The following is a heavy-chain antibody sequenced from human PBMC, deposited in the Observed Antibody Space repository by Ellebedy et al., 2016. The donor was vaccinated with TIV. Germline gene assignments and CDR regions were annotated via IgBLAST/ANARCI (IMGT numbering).Heavy chain of an antibody. Sequence: SETLSLXXAVYGGSFRGYYWSWIPQSPGKALESIGYVYYSGSTNYNPSLKSRISISVDMSKNQFSLKLNSVTAADTAVYYCARGGVNWTYDYWGPGILVTVSS. CDR2: VYYSGST. J-gene: IGHJ4*02. V-gene: IGHV4-59*01. CDR3: ARGGVNWTYDY. D-gene: IGHD1-7*01. CDR1: GGSFRGYY.